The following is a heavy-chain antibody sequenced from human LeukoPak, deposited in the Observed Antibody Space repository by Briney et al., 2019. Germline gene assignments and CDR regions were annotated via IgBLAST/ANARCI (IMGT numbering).Heavy chain of an antibody. CDR3: ARGPLDYYGSGSYYKRSNFFGY. V-gene: IGHV3-23*01. Sequence: PGGSLRLSCAASGFTFSSYAMSWVRQAPGKGLEWVSAISGSGGSTYYADSVKGRFTISRDNSKNTLYLQMNSLRAEDTAVYYCARGPLDYYGSGSYYKRSNFFGYWGQGTLVTVSS. CDR1: GFTFSSYA. D-gene: IGHD3-10*01. J-gene: IGHJ4*02. CDR2: ISGSGGST.